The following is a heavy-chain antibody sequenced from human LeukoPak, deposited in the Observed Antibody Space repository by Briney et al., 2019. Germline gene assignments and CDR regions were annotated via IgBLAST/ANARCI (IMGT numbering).Heavy chain of an antibody. CDR1: GFTFSNYE. D-gene: IGHD3-10*01. V-gene: IGHV3-23*01. CDR3: AKEADGASGDYFDY. Sequence: GGSLRLSCAASGFTFSNYEINWVRQAPEKGLEWVSAISGSGGSTYYADSVKGRFTISRDNSKHTLYLQMNSLRAEDTAVYYCAKEADGASGDYFDYWGQGTLVTVSS. J-gene: IGHJ4*02. CDR2: ISGSGGST.